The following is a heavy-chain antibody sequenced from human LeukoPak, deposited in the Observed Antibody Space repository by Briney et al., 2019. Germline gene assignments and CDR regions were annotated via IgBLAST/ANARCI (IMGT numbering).Heavy chain of an antibody. V-gene: IGHV4-34*01. CDR2: INHSGST. CDR1: GGSFSGYY. D-gene: IGHD3-3*01. CDR3: ARGSGVTIFGVVMNRYYFDY. Sequence: SETLSLTCAVYGGSFSGYYWSWIRQPPGKGLEWIGEINHSGSTNYNPSLKSRVTISVDTSKNQFSLKLSSVTAADTAVYYCARGSGVTIFGVVMNRYYFDYWSQGTLVTVSS. J-gene: IGHJ4*02.